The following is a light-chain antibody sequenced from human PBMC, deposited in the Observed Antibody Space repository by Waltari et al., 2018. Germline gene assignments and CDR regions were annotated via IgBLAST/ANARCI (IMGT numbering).Light chain of an antibody. CDR3: AAWDDSLSGWV. V-gene: IGLV1-47*01. J-gene: IGLJ3*02. CDR2: RNN. Sequence: VTISCSGSSSNIGSNYVYWYQQLPGTAPKLLIYRNNQRPSGVPDRFSGSKSGTSASLAISGLRSEDEADYYCAAWDDSLSGWVFGGGTKLTVL. CDR1: SSNIGSNY.